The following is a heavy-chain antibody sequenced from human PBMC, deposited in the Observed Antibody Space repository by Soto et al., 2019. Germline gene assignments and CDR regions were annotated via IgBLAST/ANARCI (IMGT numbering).Heavy chain of an antibody. D-gene: IGHD3-10*01. CDR1: GYTFTSYG. Sequence: GASVKVSCKASGYTFTSYGISWVRQAPGQGLEWMGWSSAYNGNTNYAQKLQGRVTMTTDTSTSTAYMELRSLRSDDTAVYYCARDREGLLWCREPLPTYSGQRTLVIVSS. CDR2: SSAYNGNT. CDR3: ARDREGLLWCREPLPTY. V-gene: IGHV1-18*01. J-gene: IGHJ4*02.